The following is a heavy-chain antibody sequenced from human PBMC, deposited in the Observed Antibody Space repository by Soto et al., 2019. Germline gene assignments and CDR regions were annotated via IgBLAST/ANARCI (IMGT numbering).Heavy chain of an antibody. V-gene: IGHV3-30-3*01. CDR1: GFTFSSYA. J-gene: IGHJ5*02. CDR2: ISYHGSNK. D-gene: IGHD3-10*01. Sequence: PGGSLRLSCAASGFTFSSYAFHWVRQAPGTGLEWVAVISYHGSNKYYADSVKGRFTISRDNSKNTLYLQMNSLRAEDTAVYYCARDHSGSWPNWFDPWGQGTLVTVSS. CDR3: ARDHSGSWPNWFDP.